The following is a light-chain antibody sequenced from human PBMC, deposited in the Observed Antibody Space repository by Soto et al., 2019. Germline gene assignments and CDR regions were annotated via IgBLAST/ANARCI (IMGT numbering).Light chain of an antibody. CDR2: GAS. CDR3: QQVKRSPLT. J-gene: IGKJ4*01. CDR1: EDISSY. V-gene: IGKV1-9*01. Sequence: DIQLTQSPSFLSASVGDRVSITCRASEDISSYLAWYQRKPGKAPKVLIYGASTLQSGVPSSFSGSGSGTEFTLTMSCLQPEDFASYYCQQVKRSPLTFGGGTKVEIK.